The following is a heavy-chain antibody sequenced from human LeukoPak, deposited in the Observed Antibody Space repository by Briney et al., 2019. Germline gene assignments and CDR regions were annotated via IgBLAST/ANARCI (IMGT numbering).Heavy chain of an antibody. J-gene: IGHJ5*02. D-gene: IGHD4-17*01. Sequence: TSQTLSLTCAISGDSVSSNSGAWDWIRQSPSRGLEWLGRTYYRSKWYNDYAVSVKSRITINPDTSKNQFSLQLNSVTPEDTAVYYCARADQGDYVWFDPWGQGTLVTVSS. CDR3: ARADQGDYVWFDP. CDR1: GDSVSSNSGA. CDR2: TYYRSKWYN. V-gene: IGHV6-1*01.